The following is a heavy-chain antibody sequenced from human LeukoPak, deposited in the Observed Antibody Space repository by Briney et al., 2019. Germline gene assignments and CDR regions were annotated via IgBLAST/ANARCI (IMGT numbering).Heavy chain of an antibody. CDR2: ISSTVDNS. D-gene: IGHD1-26*01. J-gene: IGHJ4*02. CDR1: GFKFTDWY. Sequence: GGSLRLSCAASGFKFTDWYMNWVRQAPGKGLEWVSYISSTVDNSNYADSVKGRFTISRDTAKSTLYLQMDSLRVEDTAVYYCARDRGGSALANWGQGTLVIVSS. CDR3: ARDRGGSALAN. V-gene: IGHV3-11*04.